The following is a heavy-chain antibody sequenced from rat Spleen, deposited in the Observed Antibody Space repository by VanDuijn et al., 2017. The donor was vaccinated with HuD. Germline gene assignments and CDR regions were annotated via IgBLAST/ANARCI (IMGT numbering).Heavy chain of an antibody. J-gene: IGHJ3*01. CDR2: ISFDGVST. CDR1: XFAXXXYX. CDR3: TPYEGGSAY. V-gene: IGHV5-20*01. D-gene: IGHD1-12*01. Sequence: EVQLAESGGGLVXXGRXXKLSCVXXXFAXXXYXXXWVHEAPTKGLEWVASISFDGVSTYYRDSVKGRFTISRDNAKSTLYLQMDSLRSEDTATYYCTPYEGGSAYWGQGTLVTVSS.